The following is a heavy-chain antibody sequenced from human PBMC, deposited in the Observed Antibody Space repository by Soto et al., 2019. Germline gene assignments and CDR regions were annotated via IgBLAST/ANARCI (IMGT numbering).Heavy chain of an antibody. CDR2: VYYTGTT. Sequence: SETLSLTCTVSNFSVLTSIYYWAWIRQPPGKGLEWVGTVYYTGTTYYNPSLQSRVTISIDTSKNQFSLNLNSVTAADTAVYYCARNWNIAMVPAAYFDSWGQGTLVTVSS. D-gene: IGHD2-2*01. CDR3: ARNWNIAMVPAAYFDS. V-gene: IGHV4-39*01. J-gene: IGHJ4*02. CDR1: NFSVLTSIYY.